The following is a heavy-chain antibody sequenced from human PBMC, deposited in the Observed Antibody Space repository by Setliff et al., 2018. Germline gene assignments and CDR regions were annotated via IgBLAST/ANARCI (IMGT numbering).Heavy chain of an antibody. CDR2: IKQDGSEK. Sequence: GESLKISCAASGFTFSSYWMSWVRQAPGKGLEWVANIKQDGSEKYYVDSVKGRFAISRDNAKNSLYLQMNSLRAEDTAMYYCARDATYYDFWSDYSPDAFDIWGQGTMVTVSS. V-gene: IGHV3-7*01. CDR1: GFTFSSYW. J-gene: IGHJ3*02. D-gene: IGHD3-3*01. CDR3: ARDATYYDFWSDYSPDAFDI.